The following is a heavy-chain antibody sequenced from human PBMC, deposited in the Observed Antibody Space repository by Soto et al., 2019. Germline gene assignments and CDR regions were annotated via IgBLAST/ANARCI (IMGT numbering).Heavy chain of an antibody. V-gene: IGHV1-8*01. J-gene: IGHJ6*02. Sequence: QVQLVQSGAEVKKPGALVKVSCKASGYTFTSSDITWVRQATGQGLEWMGWMNPNSGNTGYAQKFQGRVTMTRNTSIRTAYMELSSLRSEDTTVYYCARGGCIGTSCYPYYYAMDVWGQGTTVTVSS. CDR1: GYTFTSSD. D-gene: IGHD2-2*01. CDR2: MNPNSGNT. CDR3: ARGGCIGTSCYPYYYAMDV.